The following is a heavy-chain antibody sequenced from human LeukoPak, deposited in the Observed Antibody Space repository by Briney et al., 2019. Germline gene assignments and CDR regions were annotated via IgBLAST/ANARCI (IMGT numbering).Heavy chain of an antibody. D-gene: IGHD3-10*01. CDR3: ARDRYYGSGSYPGPLDY. V-gene: IGHV3-33*01. CDR1: GFTFSSYG. J-gene: IGHJ4*02. CDR2: IWHDGSNK. Sequence: GRSLRLSCAASGFTFSSYGVHWVRQAPGKGLEWVAVIWHDGSNKYYADSVKGRFTISRDNSKNTLYLQMNSLRAEDTAVYYCARDRYYGSGSYPGPLDYWGQGTLVTVSS.